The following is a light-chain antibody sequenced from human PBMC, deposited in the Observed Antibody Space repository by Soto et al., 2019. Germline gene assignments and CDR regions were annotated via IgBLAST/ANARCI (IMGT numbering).Light chain of an antibody. J-gene: IGLJ3*02. CDR2: EVS. CDR1: SGDVGAYNY. V-gene: IGLV2-14*01. CDR3: SSFTRSNTWV. Sequence: QSVLTQPASVSGSPGQSITISCTGTSGDVGAYNYVSWYQQHPGKAPRLIIYEVSNRPSGVSIRFSGSKSGNTASLTVSGLQAEDEADYYCSSFTRSNTWVIGGGTKLTVL.